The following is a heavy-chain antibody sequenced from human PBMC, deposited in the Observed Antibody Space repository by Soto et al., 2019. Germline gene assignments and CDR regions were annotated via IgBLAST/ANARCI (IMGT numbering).Heavy chain of an antibody. J-gene: IGHJ4*02. V-gene: IGHV4-39*01. D-gene: IGHD2-15*01. CDR3: TRHAIGVVVPAAIRD. Sequence: SETLSLTCAVSGGSISSSSYYWDWIRQPPGKGLEWIGTIYYTGTSNYNPSLKSRVTISVDTSKNQFSLNLSSVTAADTAVYYCTRHAIGVVVPAAIRDWGQGSLVTVSS. CDR2: IYYTGTS. CDR1: GGSISSSSYY.